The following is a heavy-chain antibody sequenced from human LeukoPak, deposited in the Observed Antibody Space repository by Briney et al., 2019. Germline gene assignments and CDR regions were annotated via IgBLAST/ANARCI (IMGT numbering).Heavy chain of an antibody. CDR2: INHSGST. V-gene: IGHV4-34*01. Sequence: PSETLSLTCAVYGGSFSGYYWSWIRQPPGKGLEWIGEINHSGSTNYNPSLKSRVTISVDTSKNQFSLKLSSVTAADTAVYYCARIERKYYYDSSGYYYGDNYYYYMDVWGKGTTVTVSS. J-gene: IGHJ6*03. CDR3: ARIERKYYYDSSGYYYGDNYYYYMDV. D-gene: IGHD3-22*01. CDR1: GGSFSGYY.